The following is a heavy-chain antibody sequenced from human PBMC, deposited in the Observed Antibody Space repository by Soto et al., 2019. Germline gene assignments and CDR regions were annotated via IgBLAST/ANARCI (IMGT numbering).Heavy chain of an antibody. CDR1: GYTFTSYG. D-gene: IGHD3-10*01. CDR2: INVYNGNT. V-gene: IGHV1-18*01. J-gene: IGHJ4*02. CDR3: ARDTSRGEYDY. Sequence: QVQLVQYGAEVTKPGASVKVSCKASGYTFTSYGISWVRQAPGQGLEWMGWINVYNGNTNYAQKPQGRVTMTTDTSKSTAYLDLRSLRSDYTAVYFCARDTSRGEYDYWGQGTLVTVSS.